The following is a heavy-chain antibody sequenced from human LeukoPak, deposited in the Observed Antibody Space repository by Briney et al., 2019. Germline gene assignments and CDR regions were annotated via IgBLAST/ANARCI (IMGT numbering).Heavy chain of an antibody. CDR3: ARHGVATWFDP. V-gene: IGHV4-34*01. D-gene: IGHD2-15*01. Sequence: SETLSLTCAVYGGSFSDYSWSWLRQPPGKGLEWIGEINHSGSTNYNPSLKSRVIMSVDTSKNQFSVKLRSVTAADTAVYYCARHGVATWFDPWGQGTLVTVSS. CDR2: INHSGST. CDR1: GGSFSDYS. J-gene: IGHJ5*02.